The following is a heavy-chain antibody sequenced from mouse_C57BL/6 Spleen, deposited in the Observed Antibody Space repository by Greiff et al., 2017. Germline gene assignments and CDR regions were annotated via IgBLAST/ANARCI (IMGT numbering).Heavy chain of an antibody. V-gene: IGHV1-82*01. CDR3: ARGGNYGYFDV. D-gene: IGHD2-1*01. CDR2: IYPGDGDT. CDR1: GYAFSSSW. Sequence: VQLQQSGPELVKPGASVKISCKASGYAFSSSWMNWVKQRPGKGLEWIGRIYPGDGDTNYNGKFKGQATLTADKSSSTAYMQLSSLTSEDSAVYFCARGGNYGYFDVWGTGTTVTVSS. J-gene: IGHJ1*03.